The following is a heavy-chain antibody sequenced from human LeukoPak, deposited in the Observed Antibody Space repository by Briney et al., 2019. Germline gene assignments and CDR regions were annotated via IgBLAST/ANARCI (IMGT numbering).Heavy chain of an antibody. CDR3: ARDTCSSTSCQNFDY. Sequence: PSETLSLTCTVSGGSISSGGYYWNWIRQHLGKGLGWIGNIYYSGSTYYNPSLKSRVTISIDTSKNQFSLKLSSVTAADTAVYYCARDTCSSTSCQNFDYWGQGTLVTVSS. CDR2: IYYSGST. D-gene: IGHD2-2*01. J-gene: IGHJ4*02. V-gene: IGHV4-31*03. CDR1: GGSISSGGYY.